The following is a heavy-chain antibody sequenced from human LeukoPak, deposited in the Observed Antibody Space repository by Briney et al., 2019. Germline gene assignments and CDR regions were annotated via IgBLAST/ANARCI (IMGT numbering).Heavy chain of an antibody. Sequence: KASETLSLTCTVSGGSISSGGYYWSWIRQHPGKGLEWIGSIYYSGSTYYNPSLKSRVTISVDTSKNQFSLKLSSVTAADTAVYYCARDPFYYGSGRREYFDYWGQETLVTVSS. J-gene: IGHJ4*02. CDR2: IYYSGST. CDR3: ARDPFYYGSGRREYFDY. CDR1: GGSISSGGYY. V-gene: IGHV4-39*07. D-gene: IGHD3-10*01.